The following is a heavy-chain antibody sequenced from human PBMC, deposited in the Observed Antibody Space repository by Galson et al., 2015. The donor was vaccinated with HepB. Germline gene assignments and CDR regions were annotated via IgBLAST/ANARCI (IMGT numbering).Heavy chain of an antibody. Sequence: SLRLSCAASGFTFSSYAMSWVRQAPGKGLEWVSAISGSGGSTYYADSVKGRFTISRDNSKNTLYLQMNSLRAEDTAVYYCAKDQGSGTSREDYWGQGTLVTVSS. CDR1: GFTFSSYA. CDR2: ISGSGGST. V-gene: IGHV3-23*01. D-gene: IGHD3-10*01. CDR3: AKDQGSGTSREDY. J-gene: IGHJ4*02.